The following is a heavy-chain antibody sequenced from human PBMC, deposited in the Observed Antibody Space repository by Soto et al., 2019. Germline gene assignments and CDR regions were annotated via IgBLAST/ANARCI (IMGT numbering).Heavy chain of an antibody. D-gene: IGHD6-13*01. CDR2: INPSGGST. J-gene: IGHJ5*02. Sequence: ASVKVSCKASGYTFTSYYMHWLRQSPGQGLEWMGIINPSGGSTSYAQKFQGRVTMTRDTSTSTVYMELSSLRSEDTAVYYCARETGVRIAAAGRVYNWFDPWGQGTLVTVSS. CDR1: GYTFTSYY. CDR3: ARETGVRIAAAGRVYNWFDP. V-gene: IGHV1-46*01.